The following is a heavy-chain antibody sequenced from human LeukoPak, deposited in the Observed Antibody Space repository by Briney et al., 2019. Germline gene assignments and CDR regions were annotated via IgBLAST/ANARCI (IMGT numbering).Heavy chain of an antibody. V-gene: IGHV3-43*01. CDR3: AKDLVVPAANAFDI. J-gene: IGHJ3*02. D-gene: IGHD2-2*01. CDR1: GFTFDDYS. CDR2: ISWDGGST. Sequence: GGSLRLSCAASGFTFDDYSMHWVRQAPGKGLEWVSLISWDGGSTYYADSVKGRFTISRDNSKNTLYLQMNSLRAEDTAVYYCAKDLVVPAANAFDIWGQGTMVTVSS.